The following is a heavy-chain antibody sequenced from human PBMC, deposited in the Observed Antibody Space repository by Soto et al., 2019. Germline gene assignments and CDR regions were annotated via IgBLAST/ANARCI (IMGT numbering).Heavy chain of an antibody. V-gene: IGHV4-34*01. Sequence: SETLSLTCAVYGGSFSGYYWSWIRQPPGKGLEWIGEINHSGSTNYNPSLKSRVTISVDTSKNQFSLKLSSVTAADTAVYYCARGDIVVVPAALPYYYYYGMDVWGQGTTVTV. CDR1: GGSFSGYY. J-gene: IGHJ6*02. D-gene: IGHD2-2*01. CDR3: ARGDIVVVPAALPYYYYYGMDV. CDR2: INHSGST.